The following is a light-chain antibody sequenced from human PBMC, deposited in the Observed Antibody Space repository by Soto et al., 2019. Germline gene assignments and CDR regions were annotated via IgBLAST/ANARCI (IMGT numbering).Light chain of an antibody. V-gene: IGKV1-39*01. CDR1: QSISNY. Sequence: DIQMTQSPSSLSASVGDRVTITCRASQSISNYLNWYQHKPGKAPKVLIYGSFSLQSGVPSRFSGRGSGTDFTLTISSLQPEDFAIYYCQQSYNNPWTFGQGTKVDIK. CDR2: GSF. CDR3: QQSYNNPWT. J-gene: IGKJ1*01.